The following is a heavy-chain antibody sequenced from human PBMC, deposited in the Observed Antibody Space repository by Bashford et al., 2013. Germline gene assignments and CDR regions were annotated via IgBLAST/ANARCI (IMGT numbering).Heavy chain of an antibody. D-gene: IGHD6-13*01. J-gene: IGHJ4*02. CDR1: GVSISSYY. CDR3: ARALGLGAAADTVDYFDY. Sequence: SETLSLTCTVSGVSISSYYWSWIRQPPGKGLEWIGYIYYNGNTDYNPSLRSRVTISVDTSKNQFSLKLSSVTAADTAVYYCARALGLGAAADTVDYFDYWGQGTLVTVSS. CDR2: IYYNGNT. V-gene: IGHV4-59*01.